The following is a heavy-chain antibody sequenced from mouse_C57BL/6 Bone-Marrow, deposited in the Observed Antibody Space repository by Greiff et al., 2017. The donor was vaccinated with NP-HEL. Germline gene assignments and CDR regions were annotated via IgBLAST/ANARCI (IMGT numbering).Heavy chain of an antibody. V-gene: IGHV1-81*01. CDR3: ARTGNWRFAY. D-gene: IGHD2-1*01. J-gene: IGHJ3*01. CDR1: GYTFTSYG. CDR2: IYPRSGNT. Sequence: VQLQQSGAELARPGASVKLSCKASGYTFTSYGISWVKQRPGQGLEWIGEIYPRSGNTYYNEKFKGKATLTADKSSSTAYMELRSLTSEDSAVYFCARTGNWRFAYWGQGTLVTVSA.